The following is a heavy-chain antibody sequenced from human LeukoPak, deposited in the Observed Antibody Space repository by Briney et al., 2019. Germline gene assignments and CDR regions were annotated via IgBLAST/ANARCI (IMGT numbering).Heavy chain of an antibody. CDR2: MNPNSGNT. J-gene: IGHJ4*02. D-gene: IGHD5-12*01. CDR1: GYTFTSYD. CDR3: ARSPKGELRDSGYDHGFDY. Sequence: GASVEVSCKASGYTFTSYDINWVRQATGQGLEWMGWMNPNSGNTGYAQKFQGRVTMTRNTSISTAYMELSSLRSEDTAVYYCARSPKGELRDSGYDHGFDYWGQGTLVTVSS. V-gene: IGHV1-8*01.